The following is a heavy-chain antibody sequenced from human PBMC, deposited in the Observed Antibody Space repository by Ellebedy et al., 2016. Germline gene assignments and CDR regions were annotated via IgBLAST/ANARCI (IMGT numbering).Heavy chain of an antibody. CDR1: GFTFNSYW. Sequence: GGPLRLSCAASGFTFNSYWMSWVRQAPGKGLEWVANIKQDGSKKYHVDSVRGRFTISRDNARNSLYLQMNSLRAEDTAVYYCASLGGRQRYSDWGQGTLVTVST. V-gene: IGHV3-7*01. J-gene: IGHJ4*02. CDR3: ASLGGRQRYSD. D-gene: IGHD6-6*01. CDR2: IKQDGSKK.